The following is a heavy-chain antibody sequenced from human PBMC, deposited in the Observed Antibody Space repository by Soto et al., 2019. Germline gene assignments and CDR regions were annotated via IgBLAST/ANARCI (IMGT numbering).Heavy chain of an antibody. CDR1: GGSISSGGYY. CDR2: IYYSGST. CDR3: ARDSCGDYGWTGACEI. J-gene: IGHJ3*02. V-gene: IGHV4-31*03. Sequence: QVQLQESGPGLVKPSQTLSLTCTVSGGSISSGGYYWSWIRQHPGKGLEWIGYIYYSGSTYYNPSLKSRVTISVDTSKNQFSLKLSSVTAADTAVYYCARDSCGDYGWTGACEIWGQGTMVTVSS. D-gene: IGHD4-17*01.